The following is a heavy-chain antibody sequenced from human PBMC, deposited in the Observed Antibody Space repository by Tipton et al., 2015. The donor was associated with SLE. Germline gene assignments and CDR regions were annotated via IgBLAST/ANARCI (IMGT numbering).Heavy chain of an antibody. CDR2: IRYDGSNK. CDR3: ARAPRYSSGYYYMDV. CDR1: GFTFSSYG. V-gene: IGHV3-33*08. Sequence: SLRLSCAASGFTFSSYGMHWVRQAPGKGLEWVAFIRYDGSNKYYADSVKGRFTISRDNSKNTLYLQMNSLRAEDTAVYYCARAPRYSSGYYYMDVWGKGTTVTVSS. J-gene: IGHJ6*03. D-gene: IGHD6-19*01.